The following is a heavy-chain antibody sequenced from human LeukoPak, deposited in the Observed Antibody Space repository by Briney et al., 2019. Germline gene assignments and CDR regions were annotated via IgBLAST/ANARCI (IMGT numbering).Heavy chain of an antibody. J-gene: IGHJ4*02. CDR2: IYYSGST. CDR3: ARHNDFWSGYYD. V-gene: IGHV4-59*08. CDR1: GGSISSYY. Sequence: SETLSLTCTVSGGSISSYYWSWIRQPPGKGLEWIGYIYYSGSTNYNPSLKSRVTISVDTSKNRFSLKLSSVTAADTAVYYCARHNDFWSGYYDWGQGTLVTVSS. D-gene: IGHD3-3*01.